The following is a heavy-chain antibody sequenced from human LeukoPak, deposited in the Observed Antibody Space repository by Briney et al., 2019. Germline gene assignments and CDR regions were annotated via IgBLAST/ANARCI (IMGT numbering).Heavy chain of an antibody. CDR1: GGSISSYC. CDR2: IYYSGSA. D-gene: IGHD2-2*03. CDR3: ARHRGYCSSTSCSYNWFDP. J-gene: IGHJ5*02. Sequence: SETLSLTCPVSGGSISSYCWTWVRQPPGPGMGWVWYIYYSGSAKSNPSLKSQVTMTVATAKTRFSLKLSPVTVADPAVYYCARHRGYCSSTSCSYNWFDPWGQGTLVTVSS. V-gene: IGHV4-59*08.